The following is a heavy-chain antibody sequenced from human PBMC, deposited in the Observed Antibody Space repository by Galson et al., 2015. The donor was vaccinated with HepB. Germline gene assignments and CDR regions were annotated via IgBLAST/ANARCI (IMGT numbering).Heavy chain of an antibody. D-gene: IGHD5-18*01. V-gene: IGHV1-69*04. J-gene: IGHJ6*02. CDR2: IIPILGIA. CDR1: GGTFSSYT. CDR3: ARDRDTSPAPRYYYYYGMDV. Sequence: SVKVSCKASGGTFSSYTISWVRQAPGQGLEWMGRIIPILGIANYAQKFQGRVTITADKSTSTAYMELSSLRSEDTAVYYCARDRDTSPAPRYYYYYGMDVWGQGTTVTVSS.